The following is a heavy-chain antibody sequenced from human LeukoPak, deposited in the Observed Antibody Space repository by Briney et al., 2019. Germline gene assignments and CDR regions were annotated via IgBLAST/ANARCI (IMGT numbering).Heavy chain of an antibody. CDR3: ARRKRWLQFSFDP. CDR1: GYPISSGYY. J-gene: IGHJ5*02. V-gene: IGHV4-38-2*01. CDR2: IYHSGST. D-gene: IGHD5-24*01. Sequence: SETLSLTCAVSGYPISSGYYWGWIRQPPGKGLEWIGSIYHSGSTYYNPSLKSRVTISVDTSKNQFSLKLSSVTAADTAVYYCARRKRWLQFSFDPWGQGTLVTVSS.